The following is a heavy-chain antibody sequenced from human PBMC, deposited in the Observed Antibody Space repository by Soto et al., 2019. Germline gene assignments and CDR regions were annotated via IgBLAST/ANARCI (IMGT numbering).Heavy chain of an antibody. Sequence: GGSLRLSCAASGFTFSSYAMSWVRQAPGKGLEWVSTISGSGGSTYDADSVKGRFTISRDNSKNTLYLQMNSLRAEDTAVYYCAKSIQLWKNIDYWGQGTLVTSPQ. CDR3: AKSIQLWKNIDY. CDR2: ISGSGGST. D-gene: IGHD5-18*01. CDR1: GFTFSSYA. J-gene: IGHJ4*02. V-gene: IGHV3-23*01.